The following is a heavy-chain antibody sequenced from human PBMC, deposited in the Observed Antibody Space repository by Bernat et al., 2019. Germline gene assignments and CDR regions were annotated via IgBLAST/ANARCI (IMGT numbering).Heavy chain of an antibody. CDR3: TRTTTYYYYYGMDI. J-gene: IGHJ6*01. CDR2: TYYRSKWYN. CDR1: GDSVSSNSAA. D-gene: IGHD1-14*01. V-gene: IGHV6-1*01. Sequence: QVQLQQSGPGLVKPSQTLSLTCAISGDSVSSNSAAWNWIRQSPSRGLEWLGRTYYRSKWYNDYAVSVKSGITVSPDTARNQFSLKMNSVTPEKTAVYYCTRTTTYYYYYGMDIWGQETTITVTS.